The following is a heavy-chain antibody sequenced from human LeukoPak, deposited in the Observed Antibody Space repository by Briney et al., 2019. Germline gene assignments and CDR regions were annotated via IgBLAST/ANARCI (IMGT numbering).Heavy chain of an antibody. CDR1: GYSISSGYY. J-gene: IGHJ4*02. Sequence: ETLSLTCTVSGYSISSGYYWGWIRQPPGKGLEWVSAISGSGGSTYYADSVKGRFTISRDNSKNTLYLQMNSLRAEDTAVYYCAKEGPVGGYYFDYWGQGTLVTVSS. D-gene: IGHD3-16*01. CDR2: ISGSGGST. V-gene: IGHV3-23*01. CDR3: AKEGPVGGYYFDY.